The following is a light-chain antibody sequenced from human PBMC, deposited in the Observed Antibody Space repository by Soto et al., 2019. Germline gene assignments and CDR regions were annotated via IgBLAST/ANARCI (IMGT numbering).Light chain of an antibody. J-gene: IGLJ1*01. Sequence: QAVVTQPPSASGSPGQSVAISCTGTSSDVGGYNYVSWYKQHPGKAPKLMIYEVNKRPSGVPDRFSGSKSGNTASLTVSGLQAEDEADYYCSSYAGSSNVFGTGTKLTVL. CDR1: SSDVGGYNY. V-gene: IGLV2-8*01. CDR2: EVN. CDR3: SSYAGSSNV.